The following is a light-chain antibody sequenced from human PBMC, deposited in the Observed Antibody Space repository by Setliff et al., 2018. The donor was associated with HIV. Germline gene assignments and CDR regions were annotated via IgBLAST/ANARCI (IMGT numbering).Light chain of an antibody. Sequence: QSVLTQPASVSGSPGQSITISCTGSSNNIGGYESISCYQQHPGEVPKLMIYDVTKRPSGVSNRFSGSKSGNTASLTVSGLQTDDEADYYCCSYATDDTWRFGRGTK. CDR2: DVT. V-gene: IGLV2-23*02. J-gene: IGLJ2*01. CDR1: SNNIGGYES. CDR3: CSYATDDTWR.